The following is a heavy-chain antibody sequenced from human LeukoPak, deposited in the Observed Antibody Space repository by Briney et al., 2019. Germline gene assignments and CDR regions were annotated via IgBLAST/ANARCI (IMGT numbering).Heavy chain of an antibody. CDR3: AKARAGDITAAFNY. CDR1: GFTFNSYA. J-gene: IGHJ4*02. Sequence: GGSLRLSCAASGFTFNSYAMSWVRQAPGKGLEWVSGISSGGNAYYADSVKGRFTISRDNSENTLNLQMNSLRAEDTAIYYCAKARAGDITAAFNYWGQGTLVTVSS. CDR2: ISSGGNA. V-gene: IGHV3-23*01. D-gene: IGHD6-13*01.